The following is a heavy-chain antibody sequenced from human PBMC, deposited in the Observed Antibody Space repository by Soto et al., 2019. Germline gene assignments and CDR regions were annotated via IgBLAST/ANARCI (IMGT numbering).Heavy chain of an antibody. CDR2: ISYHGREI. J-gene: IGHJ5*01. D-gene: IGHD2-21*02. CDR1: GFSFGSYS. CDR3: GRDTVAVTASFVDS. V-gene: IGHV3-30*04. Sequence: PGGSLRLSCEVSGFSFGSYSFHWVRHAPGKGLEWLSVISYHGREIYYADSVKDRFTISRDNFKKTVYLQMNSLRSDDTALYYCGRDTVAVTASFVDSWGQGTLVTVSS.